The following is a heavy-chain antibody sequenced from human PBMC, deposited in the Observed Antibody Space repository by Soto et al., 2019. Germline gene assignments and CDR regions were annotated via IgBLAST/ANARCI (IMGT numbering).Heavy chain of an antibody. Sequence: ASVKVSCKAFGYTFTIYYIHWVRQAPGQGLEWMGVINTGGGSPTYAQKFQDRVTMTRDTSTSTVYMELSSLRSEDTAVYYCARGGRHSDYYYYYGMDVWGQGTTVTVSS. CDR2: INTGGGSP. V-gene: IGHV1-46*01. CDR3: ARGGRHSDYYYYYGMDV. D-gene: IGHD6-25*01. J-gene: IGHJ6*02. CDR1: GYTFTIYY.